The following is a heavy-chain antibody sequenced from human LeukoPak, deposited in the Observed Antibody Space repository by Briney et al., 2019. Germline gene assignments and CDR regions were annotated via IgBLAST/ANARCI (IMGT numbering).Heavy chain of an antibody. CDR2: ISASGTI. V-gene: IGHV4-4*07. J-gene: IGHJ5*02. CDR3: ARHRGSKRHWFDP. D-gene: IGHD3-10*01. CDR1: GGSIGSYY. Sequence: SETLSLTCTVSGGSIGSYYWSWVRQPAGKGLEWIGRISASGTINYNPSLMSRVIMSVDSSKNQFSLKLSSVTAADTAVYYCARHRGSKRHWFDPWGQGTLVTVSS.